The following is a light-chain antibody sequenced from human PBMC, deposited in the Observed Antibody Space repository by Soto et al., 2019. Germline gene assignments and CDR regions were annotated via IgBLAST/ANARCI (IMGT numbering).Light chain of an antibody. Sequence: DIQMTQSPSTLSASVGDRVTITCQASQNINSWLAWYQQKLGRAPKLLIYDGSTLQSGVPSRFSGSGSGTDFTLTISSLQPEDFATYYCQQSYSNSCTFGGGTKVDIK. CDR3: QQSYSNSCT. CDR1: QNINSW. CDR2: DGS. J-gene: IGKJ4*02. V-gene: IGKV1-5*01.